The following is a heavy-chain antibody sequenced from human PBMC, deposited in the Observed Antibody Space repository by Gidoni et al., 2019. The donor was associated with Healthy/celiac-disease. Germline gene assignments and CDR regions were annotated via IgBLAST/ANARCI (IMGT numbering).Heavy chain of an antibody. CDR1: GGTFSSYA. D-gene: IGHD6-13*01. Sequence: QVQLVQSGAEVKKPGSSVKVSCKASGGTFSSYAISWVRQAPGQGLEWMGRIIPILGIAYYAQKFQGRVTITADKSTSTAYMELSSLRSEDTAVYYCASPKGVAAAGTGAFDIWGQGTMVTVSS. V-gene: IGHV1-69*09. CDR2: IIPILGIA. J-gene: IGHJ3*02. CDR3: ASPKGVAAAGTGAFDI.